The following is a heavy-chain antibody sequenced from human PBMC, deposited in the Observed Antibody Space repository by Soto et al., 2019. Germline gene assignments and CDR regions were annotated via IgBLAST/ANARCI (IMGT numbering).Heavy chain of an antibody. CDR1: GGSFSGYY. Sequence: SETLSLTCAVYGGSFSGYYWSWIRQPPGKGLEWIGEINHSGSTNYNPSLKSRVTISVDTSKNQFSLKLSSVTAADTAVYYCARGGVYTLTTDSWGQGTLVTVSS. CDR3: ARGGVYTLTTDS. CDR2: INHSGST. D-gene: IGHD4-17*01. V-gene: IGHV4-34*01. J-gene: IGHJ4*02.